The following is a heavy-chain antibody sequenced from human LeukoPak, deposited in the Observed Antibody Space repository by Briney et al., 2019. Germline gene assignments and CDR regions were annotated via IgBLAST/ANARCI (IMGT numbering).Heavy chain of an antibody. J-gene: IGHJ4*02. Sequence: TGGSLRLSCAASGFTFSSYWMSWVRQAPGKGLEWVANIKQDGSEKYYVDSVKGRFTISRDNAKNSLYLQMNSLRAEDTAVYYCARDGGGLGVGATTWIDYWGQGTLVTVSS. D-gene: IGHD1-26*01. CDR2: IKQDGSEK. V-gene: IGHV3-7*01. CDR3: ARDGGGLGVGATTWIDY. CDR1: GFTFSSYW.